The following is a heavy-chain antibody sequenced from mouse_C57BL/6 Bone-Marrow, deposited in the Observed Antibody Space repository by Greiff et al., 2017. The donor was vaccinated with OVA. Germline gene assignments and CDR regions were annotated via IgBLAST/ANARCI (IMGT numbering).Heavy chain of an antibody. CDR1: GYSITSGYY. V-gene: IGHV3-6*01. Sequence: EVQLQESGPGLVKPSQSLSLTCSVTGYSITSGYYWNWIRQFPGNKLEWMGYISYDGSNNYNPSLKNPISITRDTSKNQFFLKLNSVTTEDTATYYCAKVAYYSNSMDYWGQGTSVTVSS. D-gene: IGHD2-5*01. J-gene: IGHJ4*01. CDR3: AKVAYYSNSMDY. CDR2: ISYDGSN.